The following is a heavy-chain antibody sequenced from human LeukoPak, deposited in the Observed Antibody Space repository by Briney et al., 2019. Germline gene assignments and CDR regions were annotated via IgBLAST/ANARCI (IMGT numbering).Heavy chain of an antibody. CDR2: IYYSGST. D-gene: IGHD6-25*01. J-gene: IGHJ4*02. V-gene: IGHV4-59*01. Sequence: SETLSLTCTVSGGSIRSYYWSWIRQPPGKGLEWIGYIYYSGSTNYNPSLKSRVTISVDTSKNQFSLNLSSVTAADTAVYYCAREGGFYRPLDYSGQGTLVTVSS. CDR1: GGSIRSYY. CDR3: AREGGFYRPLDY.